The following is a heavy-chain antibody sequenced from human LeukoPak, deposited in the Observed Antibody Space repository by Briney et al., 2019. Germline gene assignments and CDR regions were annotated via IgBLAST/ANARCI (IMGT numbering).Heavy chain of an antibody. V-gene: IGHV4-34*01. Sequence: PSETLSLTCAVYGGSFSGYYWSWIRQPPGKGLEWIGEINHSGSTNYNPSLKSRVTISVDTSKNQISLKLSSVTAADTAVYYCARGHGSGSSFDPWGQGTLVTVSS. CDR3: ARGHGSGSSFDP. J-gene: IGHJ5*02. CDR1: GGSFSGYY. CDR2: INHSGST. D-gene: IGHD3-10*01.